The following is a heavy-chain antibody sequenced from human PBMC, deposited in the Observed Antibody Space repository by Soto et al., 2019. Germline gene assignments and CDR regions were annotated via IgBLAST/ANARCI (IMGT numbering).Heavy chain of an antibody. CDR2: IYSGGST. CDR3: ARALMTTVTTTSRDYYYKMDA. Sequence: VGSLRLSCAASGFTVSSNYMSWVRQAPGKGLGWVSVIYSGGSTYYADSVKGRFTISRDNSKNTLYLQMNSLRAEDTAVYYCARALMTTVTTTSRDYYYKMDAWGKGTPVTASS. D-gene: IGHD4-4*01. J-gene: IGHJ6*03. CDR1: GFTVSSNY. V-gene: IGHV3-66*01.